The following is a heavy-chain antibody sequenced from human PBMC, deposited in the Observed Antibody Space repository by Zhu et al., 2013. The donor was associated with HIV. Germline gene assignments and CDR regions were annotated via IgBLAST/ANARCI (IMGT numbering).Heavy chain of an antibody. V-gene: IGHV1-69*09. CDR3: ARDRTGASSSSYPAFDY. CDR1: GGTFSSYT. J-gene: IGHJ4*02. D-gene: IGHD6-6*01. Sequence: QVQLVQSGAEVKKPGSSVKVSCKASGGTFSSYTISWVRQAPGQGLEWMGRIIPILGIANYAQKFQGRVTITADKSTSTAYMELSSLRSEDTAVYYCARDRTGASSSSYPAFDYWGRGNPSVTVSS. CDR2: IIPILGIA.